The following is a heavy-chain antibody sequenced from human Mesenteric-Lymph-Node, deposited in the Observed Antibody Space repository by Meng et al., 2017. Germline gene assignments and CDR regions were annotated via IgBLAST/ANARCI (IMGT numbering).Heavy chain of an antibody. CDR2: ISYDGSNK. CDR3: ARPEEMATITGCDY. Sequence: GGSLRLSCAASGFTFSSYAMHWVRQAPGKGLEWVAVISYDGSNKYYADSVKGRFTISRDNSKNTLYLQMNSLRAEDTAVYYCARPEEMATITGCDYWGQGTLVTVSS. CDR1: GFTFSSYA. D-gene: IGHD5-24*01. J-gene: IGHJ4*02. V-gene: IGHV3-30*04.